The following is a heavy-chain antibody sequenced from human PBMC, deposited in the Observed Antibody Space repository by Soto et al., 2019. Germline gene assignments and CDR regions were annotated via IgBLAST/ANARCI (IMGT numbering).Heavy chain of an antibody. D-gene: IGHD3-16*01. Sequence: SETLSLTCSVAGDSVSRGSHSWTWTRQPPGTGLEFLGYIYYTGSTDYNPSLQSRVTISVDTSKTQLSLMLTSVTASDTAVYYCARTSPGYVYGDFWGHEIRVTVPS. CDR1: GDSVSRGSHS. CDR2: IYYTGST. J-gene: IGHJ4*01. V-gene: IGHV4-61*01. CDR3: ARTSPGYVYGDF.